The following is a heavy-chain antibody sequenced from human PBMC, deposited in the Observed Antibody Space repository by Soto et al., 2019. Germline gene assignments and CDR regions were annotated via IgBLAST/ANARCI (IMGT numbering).Heavy chain of an antibody. CDR3: ARDRCSSTSCYLPAFWFDP. Sequence: ASVKVSCKASGGTFSSYAISWVRQAPGQGLEWMGGIIPIFGTANYAQKFQGRVTITADESTSTAYMELSSLRSEDTAVYYCARDRCSSTSCYLPAFWFDPWGQGTLVTVSS. CDR2: IIPIFGTA. V-gene: IGHV1-69*13. J-gene: IGHJ5*02. D-gene: IGHD2-2*01. CDR1: GGTFSSYA.